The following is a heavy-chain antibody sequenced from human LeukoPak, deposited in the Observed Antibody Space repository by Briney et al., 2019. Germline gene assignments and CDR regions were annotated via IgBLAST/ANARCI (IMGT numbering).Heavy chain of an antibody. J-gene: IGHJ5*02. CDR3: ARVIRGTGGDWLDP. CDR2: ITSSSST. D-gene: IGHD1-1*01. CDR1: GFTFSDYY. Sequence: GGSLRLSCAAPGFTFSDYYMRWIRQAPGKGLEWVAYITSSSSTNYADSVKGRFSVSRDNAKNSLFLQMNGLRAEDTAVYYCARVIRGTGGDWLDPWGQGTLVTVSS. V-gene: IGHV3-11*06.